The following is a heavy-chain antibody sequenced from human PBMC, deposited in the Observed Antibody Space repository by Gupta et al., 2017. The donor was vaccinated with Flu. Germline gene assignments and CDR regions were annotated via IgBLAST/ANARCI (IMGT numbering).Heavy chain of an antibody. CDR3: GLFDNSGNYFRDY. J-gene: IGHJ4*02. Sequence: VQLLESGPGLLEPSETLSLTCVVSGGAITSNNWFNWVRQPPGKGLEWIGEICHSGSTNYNPSLKSRLSISLDKSKNQISLKLHSVTAADTAMYFCGLFDNSGNYFRDYWGQGSLVTVSS. V-gene: IGHV4-4*02. CDR2: ICHSGST. D-gene: IGHD3-22*01. CDR1: GGAITSNNW.